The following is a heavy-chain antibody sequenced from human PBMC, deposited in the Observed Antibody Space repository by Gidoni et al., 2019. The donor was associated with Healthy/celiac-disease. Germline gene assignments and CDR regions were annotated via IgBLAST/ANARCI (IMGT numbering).Heavy chain of an antibody. Sequence: QVQLAQSGAEVKKPGSSVKVPCKASGGTFSSYAISWVRQAPGRGLVWMGWIIPIFGTANYAQKFQGRVKVTADESTGTSYMELSSLRSEGTAVSYCARVGAFCGRDCYFDGGIPSWGQGTLVTVSS. CDR3: ARVGAFCGRDCYFDGGIPS. CDR2: IIPIFGTA. V-gene: IGHV1-69*01. D-gene: IGHD2-21*01. J-gene: IGHJ5*02. CDR1: GGTFSSYA.